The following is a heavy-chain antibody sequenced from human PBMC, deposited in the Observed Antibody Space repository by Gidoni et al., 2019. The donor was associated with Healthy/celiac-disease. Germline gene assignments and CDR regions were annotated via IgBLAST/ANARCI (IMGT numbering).Heavy chain of an antibody. Sequence: QVQLQESGPGLVKPSQTLSLTCTVSGGSISSGGYSWSWIRQHPGKGLEWIGYIYYSGSTYYNPSLKSRVTISVDTSKNQFSLKLSSVTAADTAVYYCARDGYCSGGSCDAHWYFDLWGRGTLVTVSS. J-gene: IGHJ2*01. CDR3: ARDGYCSGGSCDAHWYFDL. D-gene: IGHD2-15*01. CDR1: GGSISSGGYS. V-gene: IGHV4-31*03. CDR2: IYYSGST.